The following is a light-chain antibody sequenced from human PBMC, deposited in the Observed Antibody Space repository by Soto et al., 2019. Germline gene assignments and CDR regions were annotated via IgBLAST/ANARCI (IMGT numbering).Light chain of an antibody. J-gene: IGLJ1*01. V-gene: IGLV2-14*01. CDR2: EVS. CDR3: SSYTSSSIDYV. Sequence: QSALTQPASVSGSPGQSITISCTGTSRDVGGYNYVSWYQQHPGKAPKLMIYEVSNRPSGVSNRFSGSKSVNTASLTISGLQAEDEADYYCSSYTSSSIDYVFGTGTKLTVL. CDR1: SRDVGGYNY.